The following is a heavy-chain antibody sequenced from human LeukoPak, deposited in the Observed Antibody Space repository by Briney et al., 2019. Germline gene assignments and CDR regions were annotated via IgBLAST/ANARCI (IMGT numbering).Heavy chain of an antibody. V-gene: IGHV1-69*04. J-gene: IGHJ4*02. D-gene: IGHD2-8*01. Sequence: SVKVSCKASGGTFSSYAISWVRQAPGQGLEWMGRIIPILGIANYAQKFQGRVTITADKSTSTAYMELSSLRSEDTAVYYCARDMDCTNGVCYLFDYWGQGTLVTVSS. CDR1: GGTFSSYA. CDR2: IIPILGIA. CDR3: ARDMDCTNGVCYLFDY.